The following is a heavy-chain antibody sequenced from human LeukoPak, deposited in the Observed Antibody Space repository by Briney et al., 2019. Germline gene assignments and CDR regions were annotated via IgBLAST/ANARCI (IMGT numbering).Heavy chain of an antibody. CDR1: GGSITNYIYH. Sequence: SETLSLTCIVSGGSITNYIYHWAWIRQPPGKGLECIGTIYYSGSTSYNPSLKSRVTISADTSKNQFPLKLSSVTAADTAVYYCARGRGYSDSSSYYFDYWGQGTLVTVS. V-gene: IGHV4-39*01. CDR2: IYYSGST. J-gene: IGHJ4*02. CDR3: ARGRGYSDSSSYYFDY. D-gene: IGHD3-22*01.